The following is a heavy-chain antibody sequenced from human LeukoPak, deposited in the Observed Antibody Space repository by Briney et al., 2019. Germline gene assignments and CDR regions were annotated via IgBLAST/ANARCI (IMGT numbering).Heavy chain of an antibody. CDR2: ISYDGSNK. Sequence: GGSLRLSCAASGFTFSSYAMHWVRQAPGKGLEWVAVISYDGSNKYYADSVKGQFTISRDNSKNTLYLQMNSLRAEDTAVYYCARGGNIVVVPAAILSHFDYWGQGTLVTVSS. CDR1: GFTFSSYA. V-gene: IGHV3-30-3*01. D-gene: IGHD2-2*02. CDR3: ARGGNIVVVPAAILSHFDY. J-gene: IGHJ4*02.